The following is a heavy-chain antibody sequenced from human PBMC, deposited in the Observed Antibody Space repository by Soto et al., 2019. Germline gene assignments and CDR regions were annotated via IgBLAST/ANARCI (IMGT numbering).Heavy chain of an antibody. Sequence: ELLSLTCGVVGGSFSGYYWSWIRKHPGKGLEWIGKIIRSGSTNYNPSLKSRVTISVDTSKNQFSLKLSSVTAADTAVYYCARATTGDSSSGFALWGQGTLVTGSS. CDR2: IIRSGST. CDR3: ARATTGDSSSGFAL. D-gene: IGHD6-13*01. J-gene: IGHJ5*02. V-gene: IGHV4-34*12. CDR1: GGSFSGYY.